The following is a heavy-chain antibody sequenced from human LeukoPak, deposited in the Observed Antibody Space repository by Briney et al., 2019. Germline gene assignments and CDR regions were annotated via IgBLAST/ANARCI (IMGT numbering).Heavy chain of an antibody. CDR2: ISSGGTTI. J-gene: IGHJ4*02. CDR3: ARDLGYCTNGVCHTRFDY. Sequence: GGSLRLSCAASGFTFSDYYMNWIRQAPGKGLEWISYISSGGTTIYYADSVKGRFTISRDNAKDSLYLQMNSLRAEDTAVYYCARDLGYCTNGVCHTRFDYWGQGTLVAVSS. CDR1: GFTFSDYY. D-gene: IGHD2-8*01. V-gene: IGHV3-11*01.